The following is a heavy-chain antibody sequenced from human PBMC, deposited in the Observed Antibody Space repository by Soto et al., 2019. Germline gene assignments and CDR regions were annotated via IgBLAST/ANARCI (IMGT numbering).Heavy chain of an antibody. CDR2: IYYSGST. J-gene: IGHJ4*02. D-gene: IGHD4-17*01. Sequence: SETLSLTCTVSGGSISSYYWSWIRQPPGKGLEWIGYIYYSGSTNYNPSLKSRVTISVDTSKNQFSLKLSSVTAADTAVYYCARAERGMTTVTPSFDYWGQGTLVTVSS. CDR1: GGSISSYY. CDR3: ARAERGMTTVTPSFDY. V-gene: IGHV4-59*01.